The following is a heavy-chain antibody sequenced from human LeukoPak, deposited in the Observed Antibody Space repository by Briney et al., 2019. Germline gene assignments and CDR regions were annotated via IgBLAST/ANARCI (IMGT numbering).Heavy chain of an antibody. D-gene: IGHD6-19*01. CDR1: GFTFSSYS. V-gene: IGHV3-21*01. Sequence: GRSLRLSCAASGFTFSSYSMNWVRQAPGKGLEWVSSISSSSSYIYYADSVKGRFTISRDNAKNSLYLQMNSLRAEDTAVYYCARERDSSGWYPDNWFDPWGQGTLVTVSS. J-gene: IGHJ5*02. CDR3: ARERDSSGWYPDNWFDP. CDR2: ISSSSSYI.